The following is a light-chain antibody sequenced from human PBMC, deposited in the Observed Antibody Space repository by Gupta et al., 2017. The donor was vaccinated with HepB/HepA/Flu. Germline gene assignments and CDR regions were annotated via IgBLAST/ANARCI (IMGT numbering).Light chain of an antibody. J-gene: IGKJ1*01. CDR3: RQEHSPPPT. V-gene: IGKV4-1*01. Sequence: DIVMTQSPESLAVSLGERATINCKSNQSGFFSSNNKNYIAWYQRKPGQPPNLLIYWASTRESGVPDRFSDSGSGTNFTLTISSLQAEDVAIYYCRQEHSPPPTFGQGTKVEVK. CDR2: WAS. CDR1: QSGFFSSNNKNY.